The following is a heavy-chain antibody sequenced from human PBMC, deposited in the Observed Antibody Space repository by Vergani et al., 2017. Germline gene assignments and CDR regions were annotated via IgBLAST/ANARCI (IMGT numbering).Heavy chain of an antibody. Sequence: QVQLVQSGAEVKKPGASVKVSCKASGYTFTGYYMHWVRQAPGQGLEWMGWINPNSGGTNYAQRFHGRVTMTRDTSISTAYVELSRLRSEDTAVYYCARSIAVAVSGMDVWGQGTTVTVSS. CDR2: INPNSGGT. D-gene: IGHD6-19*01. CDR1: GYTFTGYY. J-gene: IGHJ6*02. CDR3: ARSIAVAVSGMDV. V-gene: IGHV1-2*02.